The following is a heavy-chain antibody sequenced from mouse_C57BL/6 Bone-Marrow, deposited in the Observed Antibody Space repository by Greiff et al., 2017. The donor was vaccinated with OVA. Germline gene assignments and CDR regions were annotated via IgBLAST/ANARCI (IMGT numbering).Heavy chain of an antibody. J-gene: IGHJ4*01. CDR1: EYEFPSHD. CDR2: INSDGGST. V-gene: IGHV5-2*01. CDR3: ATKGFYYAMDY. Sequence: EVQGVESGGGLVQPGESLKLSCESNEYEFPSHDMSWVRKTPETRLELVAAINSDGGSTYYPDTMERRFIISRDNTKKTLYLQMSSLRSEDTALYYCATKGFYYAMDYWGQGTSVTVSS.